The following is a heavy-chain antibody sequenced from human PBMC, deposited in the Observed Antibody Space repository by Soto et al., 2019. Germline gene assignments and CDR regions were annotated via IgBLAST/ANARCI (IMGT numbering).Heavy chain of an antibody. Sequence: EVQLVESGGNVLQPGGSLRLSCAASGFISSSYWMHWVRQAPGKGLVWVSRINRDGSRTDYADSVKGRFAVSRDNAKKRVLLQINSPRADDTAVFYRPIAVNGYYSVDYRGPGTLVTVSS. CDR3: PIAVNGYYSVDY. V-gene: IGHV3-74*01. CDR1: GFISSSYW. J-gene: IGHJ4*02. CDR2: INRDGSRT. D-gene: IGHD2-15*01.